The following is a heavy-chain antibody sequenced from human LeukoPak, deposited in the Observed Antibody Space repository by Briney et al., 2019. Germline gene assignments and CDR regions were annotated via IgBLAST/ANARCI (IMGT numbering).Heavy chain of an antibody. Sequence: GGSLRLSCAASGFTFSSYAMSWVRQAPGKGPEWVSVASKSGDWTSLAQSVKGRFTVSRDNLKNTFFLQMNSLRDEDTAVYFCAKDCGGNPFDHWGQGTLVTVSS. D-gene: IGHD4-23*01. CDR1: GFTFSSYA. CDR3: AKDCGGNPFDH. CDR2: ASKSGDWT. J-gene: IGHJ4*02. V-gene: IGHV3-23*01.